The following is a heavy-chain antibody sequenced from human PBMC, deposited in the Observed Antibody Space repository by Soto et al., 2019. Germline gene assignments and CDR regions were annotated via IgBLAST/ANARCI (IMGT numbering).Heavy chain of an antibody. D-gene: IGHD3-9*01. CDR1: GGSIPSGDYY. Sequence: PSETLSLTCTVSGGSIPSGDYYWSWIRQAPGMGLEWIGYIDYSGSTFYNPSLKSRLTISIDTSKSQFSLRLSSVTAADTAVYYCARRTGDYGPYGMDVWGQGXTVTVYS. J-gene: IGHJ6*02. CDR3: ARRTGDYGPYGMDV. CDR2: IDYSGST. V-gene: IGHV4-30-4*01.